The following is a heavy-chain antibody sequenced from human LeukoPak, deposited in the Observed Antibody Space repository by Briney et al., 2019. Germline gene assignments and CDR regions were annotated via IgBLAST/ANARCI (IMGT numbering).Heavy chain of an antibody. CDR2: IRYDGSNK. CDR1: GFIFNTYV. D-gene: IGHD3-9*01. Sequence: GGSLRLSCAASGFIFNTYVMHWVRQAPGKGLEWLAFIRYDGSNKNYADSVKGRFTISRDNTKNSLYLQMNSLRAEDTAVYYCAKDMKYDILTGYSPIFDYWGQGTLVTVSS. V-gene: IGHV3-30*02. J-gene: IGHJ4*02. CDR3: AKDMKYDILTGYSPIFDY.